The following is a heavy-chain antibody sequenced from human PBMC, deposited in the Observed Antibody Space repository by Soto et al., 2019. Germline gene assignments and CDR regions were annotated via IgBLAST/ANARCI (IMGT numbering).Heavy chain of an antibody. D-gene: IGHD2-8*02. J-gene: IGHJ4*02. CDR2: MNPNSGTT. Sequence: QVQLVQSGAEVKKPGASVKVSCKASGYTFTSYDFNWMRQATGQGLEWLGWMNPNSGTTGYAQRFQGRVTMTRNTAISTAYMELSSLRSEDTAMYYCARVACTGGRCYYDYWGQGTLVTVSS. V-gene: IGHV1-8*01. CDR3: ARVACTGGRCYYDY. CDR1: GYTFTSYD.